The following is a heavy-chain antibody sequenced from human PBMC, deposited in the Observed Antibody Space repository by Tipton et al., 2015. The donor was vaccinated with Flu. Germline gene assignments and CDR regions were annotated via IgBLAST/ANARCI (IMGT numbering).Heavy chain of an antibody. D-gene: IGHD3-22*01. CDR3: AAYSYDTSGPIFDI. CDR2: IYNTGST. J-gene: IGHJ4*02. Sequence: TLSLTCTVSGDSISNNYFYWGWLRQPPGKTLEWIGSIYNTGSTNYNPSLESRITVSLDTSKDQFSLKLRSVTDADSAVYYCAAYSYDTSGPIFDIWGQGALVTVSS. CDR1: GDSISNNYFY. V-gene: IGHV4-39*01.